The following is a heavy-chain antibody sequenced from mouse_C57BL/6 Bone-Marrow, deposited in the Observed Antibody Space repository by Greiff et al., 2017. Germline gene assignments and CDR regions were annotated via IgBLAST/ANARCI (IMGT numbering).Heavy chain of an antibody. CDR3: ASSGLLWLRLWDY. Sequence: QVQLQQPGAELVKPGASVKMSCKASGYTFTSYWLTWVKQRPGQGLEWSGDIYPGSGSTNYNEKFKSKATLTVDTPSSTAYMQLSSLTSEDSAVYYCASSGLLWLRLWDYWGQGTTLTVSS. CDR2: IYPGSGST. CDR1: GYTFTSYW. V-gene: IGHV1-55*01. D-gene: IGHD2-2*01. J-gene: IGHJ2*01.